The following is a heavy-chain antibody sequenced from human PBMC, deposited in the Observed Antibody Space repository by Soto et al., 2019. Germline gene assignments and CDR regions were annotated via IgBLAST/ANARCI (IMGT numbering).Heavy chain of an antibody. J-gene: IGHJ4*02. CDR3: ARDLRYSAPWDY. CDR2: ISSSSTTI. D-gene: IGHD3-9*01. CDR1: GLTFSSYA. Sequence: PGGSLRLSCAASGLTFSSYALNWVRQAPGKGLEWVSYISSSSTTIYYADSVKGRFTISRDNAKNSLYLQMNSLRAEDTAVYYCARDLRYSAPWDYWGQGTLVTVSS. V-gene: IGHV3-48*01.